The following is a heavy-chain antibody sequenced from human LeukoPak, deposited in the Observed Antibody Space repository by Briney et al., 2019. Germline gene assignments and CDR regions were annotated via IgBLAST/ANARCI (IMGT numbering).Heavy chain of an antibody. Sequence: ASVKVSCKASGYTFTGCYMHWVRQAPGQGLEWMGGIIPIFGTANYAQKFQGRVTITADESTSTAYMELSSLRSEDTAVYYCARGAGTVDQFDYWGQGTLVTVSS. CDR3: ARGAGTVDQFDY. D-gene: IGHD6-19*01. V-gene: IGHV1-69*13. CDR2: IIPIFGTA. CDR1: GYTFTGCY. J-gene: IGHJ4*02.